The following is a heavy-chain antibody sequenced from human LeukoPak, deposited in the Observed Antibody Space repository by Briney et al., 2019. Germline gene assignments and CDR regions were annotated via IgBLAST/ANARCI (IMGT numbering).Heavy chain of an antibody. Sequence: PGGSLRLSCAASGFTVSSNYMSWVRQAPGKGLEWVSVIYSGGSTYYADSVKGRFNISRDNSKNTLYLQMNSLRAEDTAVYYCARRETKSGYAWGHNWFDPWGQGTLVTVSS. V-gene: IGHV3-53*01. CDR2: IYSGGST. D-gene: IGHD5-12*01. CDR3: ARRETKSGYAWGHNWFDP. CDR1: GFTVSSNY. J-gene: IGHJ5*02.